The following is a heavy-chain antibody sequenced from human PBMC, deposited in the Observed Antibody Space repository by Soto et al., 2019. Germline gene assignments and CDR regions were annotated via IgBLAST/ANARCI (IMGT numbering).Heavy chain of an antibody. D-gene: IGHD3-10*01. Sequence: EVQLSGSGGGLVQPGGSLRLSCAAAVFTFSSYAMRWERQSPGKGLEWVSAISGSSTSTYYADSVKGRFTISRDNSKNTLYLQMHSLRAEDTAVYYCAKDPPSGFAMETYFDYWGKGTLVTVSS. V-gene: IGHV3-23*01. CDR2: ISGSSTST. CDR3: AKDPPSGFAMETYFDY. CDR1: VFTFSSYA. J-gene: IGHJ4*02.